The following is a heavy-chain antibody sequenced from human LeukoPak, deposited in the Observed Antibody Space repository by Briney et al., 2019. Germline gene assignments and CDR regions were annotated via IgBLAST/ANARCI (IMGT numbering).Heavy chain of an antibody. Sequence: GASVKVSCKASGYTFNMHSIIWVRQAPGQGLEWMGWISAYNGDTKYAQKFQGRVTMTRDTSTSTVYMELSSLRSKDTAVYYCARDASSSGSRMDVWGQGTTVTVSS. CDR3: ARDASSSGSRMDV. CDR1: GYTFNMHS. D-gene: IGHD3-22*01. J-gene: IGHJ6*02. CDR2: ISAYNGDT. V-gene: IGHV1-18*04.